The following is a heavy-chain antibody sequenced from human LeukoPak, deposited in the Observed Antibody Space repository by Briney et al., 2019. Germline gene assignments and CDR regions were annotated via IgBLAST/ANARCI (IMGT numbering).Heavy chain of an antibody. CDR2: IQNSGST. Sequence: SETLSLTCTVSGAGVSISRYSWTWIRQPPGKGLEWIGYIQNSGSTNYNPSLKSRVTMSVDTSNNQFSLKLTSVTAADTAVYYCARLEHCGGDCYEFDYWGQGTLVTVSS. CDR3: ARLEHCGGDCYEFDY. V-gene: IGHV4-59*08. J-gene: IGHJ4*02. CDR1: GAGVSISRYS. D-gene: IGHD2-21*02.